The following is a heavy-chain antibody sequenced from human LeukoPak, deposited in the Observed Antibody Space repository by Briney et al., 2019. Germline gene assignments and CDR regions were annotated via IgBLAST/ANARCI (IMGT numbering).Heavy chain of an antibody. CDR1: GFTFSSYA. V-gene: IGHV3-23*01. Sequence: GGSLRLSCAASGFTFSSYAMSWVRQAPGKGLEWVSAISGSGGSTYYADSVKGRFTISRDNSKNTLYLQMNSLRAEDTAVYYCARDEYVHTHTNWFDPRGQGTLVTVSS. J-gene: IGHJ5*02. CDR3: ARDEYVHTHTNWFDP. D-gene: IGHD6-6*01. CDR2: ISGSGGST.